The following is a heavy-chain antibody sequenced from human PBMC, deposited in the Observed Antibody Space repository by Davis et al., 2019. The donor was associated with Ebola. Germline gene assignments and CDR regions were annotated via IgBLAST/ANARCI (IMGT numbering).Heavy chain of an antibody. Sequence: GGPLRSSCQALGSPSSTISLSWVRQAPRKGLALVSSLCTSADTYYADSLKCPFTISRDNSKNTLYLQMNGLRVEDTAIYHYAKDTRNIWFDIWGQGTMVTVSS. V-gene: IGHV3-23*01. J-gene: IGHJ3*02. CDR2: LCTSADT. CDR3: AKDTRNIWFDI. CDR1: GSPSSTIS. D-gene: IGHD1-26*01.